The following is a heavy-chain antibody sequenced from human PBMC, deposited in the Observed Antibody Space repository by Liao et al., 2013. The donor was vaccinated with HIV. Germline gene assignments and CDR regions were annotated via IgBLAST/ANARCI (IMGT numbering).Heavy chain of an antibody. J-gene: IGHJ4*02. Sequence: QMQLQESGPGLVKPSETLSLTCAVSGGSINNHYWNWIRQPAGRGLEWIGRIYTSGNTNYNPSLRSRVSMSVDTSKNQFFLNLRSVTAADTAVYFCAREGQSSNWYGTPFFNYWGQGALVTVSS. CDR3: AREGQSSNWYGTPFFNY. CDR1: GGSINNHY. CDR2: IYTSGNT. D-gene: IGHD6-13*01. V-gene: IGHV4-4*07.